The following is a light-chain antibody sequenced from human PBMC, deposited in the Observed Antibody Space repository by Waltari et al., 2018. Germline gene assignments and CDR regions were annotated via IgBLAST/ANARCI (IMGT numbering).Light chain of an antibody. CDR2: ENN. CDR1: SSNIGNNY. J-gene: IGLJ2*01. Sequence: QSVLTQPPSVSAAPGQKVTISCSGSSSNIGNNYVSWYQQFPGTAPKLLIYENNKRPPGIPDRFSASKSGTSATLGITGLQTGDEADYYCGTWDSSLSALFGGGTKLTVL. CDR3: GTWDSSLSAL. V-gene: IGLV1-51*02.